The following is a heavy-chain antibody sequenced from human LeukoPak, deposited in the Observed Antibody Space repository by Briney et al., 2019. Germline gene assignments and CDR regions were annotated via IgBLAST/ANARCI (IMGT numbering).Heavy chain of an antibody. J-gene: IGHJ5*02. CDR1: GWSFNDYY. CDR3: ARGQVPAARGYNWFDP. V-gene: IGHV4-34*01. D-gene: IGHD2-2*01. Sequence: SETLSLTCAVSGWSFNDYYWNWIRQPPGKGLEWVGVINARADTNYNPSPKSRVTISVDTSKKQFSLRLTSMIAADTALYYCARGQVPAARGYNWFDPWGQGTLVTVSS. CDR2: INARADT.